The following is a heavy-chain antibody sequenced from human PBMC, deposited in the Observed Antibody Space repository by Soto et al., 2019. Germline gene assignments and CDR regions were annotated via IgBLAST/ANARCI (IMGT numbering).Heavy chain of an antibody. D-gene: IGHD3-16*01. CDR2: IDIFVSTT. CDR3: ARLSAPIDY. J-gene: IGHJ4*02. V-gene: IGHV3-74*01. CDR1: GFPFSNYW. Sequence: WGSLRLSCTASGFPFSNYWMHWVRQAPGKGLVWVSEIDIFVSTTTYTDSVRGRFTISRDNPKNTLYLQMNSLRVEDTAVYFCARLSAPIDYWGTGTLVNVSA.